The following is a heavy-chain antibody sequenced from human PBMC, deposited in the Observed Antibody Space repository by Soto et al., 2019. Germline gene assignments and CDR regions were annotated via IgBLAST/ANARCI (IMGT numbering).Heavy chain of an antibody. CDR2: IKNKFEGATT. J-gene: IGHJ4*02. V-gene: IGHV3-15*01. CDR3: APDWNFDY. D-gene: IGHD3-3*01. Sequence: EVQLVESGGGLVKPGGSLRLSCAASGFTLSNAWVSWVRQAPGKGLEWVGRIKNKFEGATTDYAAPVKGRFTISRDDSKNMLYLQMSSLITDDTAVYYCAPDWNFDYWRQGTLVTVSS. CDR1: GFTLSNAW.